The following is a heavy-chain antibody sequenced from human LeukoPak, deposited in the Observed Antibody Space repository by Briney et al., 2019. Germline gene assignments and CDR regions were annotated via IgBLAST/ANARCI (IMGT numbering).Heavy chain of an antibody. CDR3: ASTRTGSQRYTGWLDS. CDR1: GFTFDTYS. D-gene: IGHD3-16*02. Sequence: GGSLRLSCAASGFTFDTYSMNWVRQAPGKGLEWISYITSGSVTIYYADSVKGRFTISRDNAKNSLYLQMNSLRAEDTAIYYCASTRTGSQRYTGWLDSWGQGTLVTVSS. J-gene: IGHJ5*01. V-gene: IGHV3-48*04. CDR2: ITSGSVTI.